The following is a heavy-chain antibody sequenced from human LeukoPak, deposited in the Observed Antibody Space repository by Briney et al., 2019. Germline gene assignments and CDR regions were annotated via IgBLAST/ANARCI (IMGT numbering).Heavy chain of an antibody. D-gene: IGHD2-2*01. J-gene: IGHJ5*02. Sequence: GGSLRLSCAASGFTFSSYAMSWVRQAPGKGLEWVSAISGSGGSTYYADSVKGRFTISRDNSKNTLYLQMNSLRAEDTAVYYCAKGGVGYCSSTSCYGWFDPWGQGTLVTVSS. V-gene: IGHV3-23*01. CDR2: ISGSGGST. CDR1: GFTFSSYA. CDR3: AKGGVGYCSSTSCYGWFDP.